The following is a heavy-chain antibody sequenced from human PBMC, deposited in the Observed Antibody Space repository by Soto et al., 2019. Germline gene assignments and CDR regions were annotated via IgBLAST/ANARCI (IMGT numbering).Heavy chain of an antibody. D-gene: IGHD3-22*01. J-gene: IGHJ5*02. V-gene: IGHV1-69*02. CDR1: GGAFSSYT. CDR3: ARNRYDSSGYYNNFFDP. CDR2: IIPILGIA. Sequence: SVKVSCKASGGAFSSYTISWVRQAPGQGLEWMGRIIPILGIANYAQKFQGRVTITADTSTSTAYMELRSLRSEDTAVYYCARNRYDSSGYYNNFFDPWGQGTLVTVSS.